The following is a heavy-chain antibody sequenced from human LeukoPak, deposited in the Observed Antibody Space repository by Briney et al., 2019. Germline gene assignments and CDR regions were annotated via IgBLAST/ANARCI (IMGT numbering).Heavy chain of an antibody. CDR3: ARLLIAAAGASSQDY. J-gene: IGHJ4*02. Sequence: SETLSLTCAVYGGSFSGYYWSWIRQPPGKGLEWIGEINHSGSTNYNPSLKSRVTISVDTSKNQFSLKLSSVTAADTAVYYCARLLIAAAGASSQDYWGQGTLVTVSS. CDR1: GGSFSGYY. CDR2: INHSGST. D-gene: IGHD6-13*01. V-gene: IGHV4-34*01.